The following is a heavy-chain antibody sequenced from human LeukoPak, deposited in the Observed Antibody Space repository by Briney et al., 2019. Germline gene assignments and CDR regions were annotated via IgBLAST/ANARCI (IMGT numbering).Heavy chain of an antibody. D-gene: IGHD1-26*01. CDR1: GGSFNDYF. V-gene: IGHV4-34*01. CDR2: INHSGST. CDR3: ARRGSGCDN. J-gene: IGHJ4*02. Sequence: PSETLSLTCAVYGGSFNDYFWSWIRQPPGKGLEWIGEINHSGSTNYNLSLKSRVTMSLDTSKNQFSLNLTSVTASDTAVYYCARRGSGCDNWGQGTLVTVSS.